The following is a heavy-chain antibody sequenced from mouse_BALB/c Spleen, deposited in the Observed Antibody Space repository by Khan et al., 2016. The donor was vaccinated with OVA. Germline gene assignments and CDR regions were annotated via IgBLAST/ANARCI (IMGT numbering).Heavy chain of an antibody. V-gene: IGHV1-22*01. D-gene: IGHD2-4*01. CDR3: VRGNYVY. CDR1: GYTFTDYT. Sequence: EVQLQQSGPELVKPGASVKMSCKTSGYTFTDYTLPWVKQSHGKSLEWIGNVNPNIGNTRYNQKFKDKATLTLDKSSRTTYMELRSLTSEDSAVYCCVRGNYVYWGQGATLTVSS. J-gene: IGHJ2*01. CDR2: VNPNIGNT.